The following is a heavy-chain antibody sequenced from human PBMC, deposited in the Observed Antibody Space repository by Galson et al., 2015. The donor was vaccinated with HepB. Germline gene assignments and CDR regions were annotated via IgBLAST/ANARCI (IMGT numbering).Heavy chain of an antibody. V-gene: IGHV3-23*01. CDR1: GFTFSSYA. CDR2: ISGSGGST. Sequence: SLRLSCAASGFTFSSYAMSWVRQAPGKGLEWVSAISGSGGSTYYADTVKGRFTISRDNSKNTLYLQMNSLRAEDTAVYYCARAPEVGWYDPWGQGTLVTVSS. CDR3: ARAPEVGWYDP. D-gene: IGHD1-26*01. J-gene: IGHJ5*02.